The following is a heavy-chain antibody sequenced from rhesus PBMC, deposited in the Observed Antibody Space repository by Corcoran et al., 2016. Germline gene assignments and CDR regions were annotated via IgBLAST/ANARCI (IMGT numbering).Heavy chain of an antibody. D-gene: IGHD1-44*02. CDR1: GFSLSTSGMG. Sequence: QVTLKESGPALVKPTQTLTLTCTFSGFSLSTSGMGVGWIRQPPGKALEWLASIYWDDDKYSRTSLKSRLTISKDTSKNQVVLTMTNMDPVDTATYYCARTRRGAGNSLDVWGRGVLVTVSS. V-gene: IGHV2S1*01. CDR3: ARTRRGAGNSLDV. CDR2: IYWDDDK. J-gene: IGHJ5-2*02.